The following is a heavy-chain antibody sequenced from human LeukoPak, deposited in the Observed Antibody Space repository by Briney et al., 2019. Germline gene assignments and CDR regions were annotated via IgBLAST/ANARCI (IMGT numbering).Heavy chain of an antibody. D-gene: IGHD4-23*01. CDR3: ARDGFGNPLGY. CDR2: IKRKRDGGTT. J-gene: IGHJ4*02. V-gene: IGHV3-15*01. Sequence: GGSLRLSCAASGITFSNACMSWVRQAPGKGLEWVGRIKRKRDGGTTDYAAPVKGRFTISRDDSKNTLYLQMNSLKTEDTAVYYCARDGFGNPLGYWGQGALVTVSS. CDR1: GITFSNAC.